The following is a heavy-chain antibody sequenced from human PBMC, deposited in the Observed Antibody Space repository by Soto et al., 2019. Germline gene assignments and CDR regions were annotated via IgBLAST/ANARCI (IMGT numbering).Heavy chain of an antibody. CDR2: IYHSGST. CDR3: AKDQGYNWNDHAI. CDR1: CGSTSSSNW. V-gene: IGHV4-4*02. J-gene: IGHJ4*02. D-gene: IGHD1-20*01. Sequence: SETLSLTFAVSCGSTSSSNWWSWVRQPPGKGLEWIGEIYHSGSTNYNPSLKSRVTISVDKSKNQFSLKLSSVTAEDTAVYYCAKDQGYNWNDHAIWGQGTLVTVSS.